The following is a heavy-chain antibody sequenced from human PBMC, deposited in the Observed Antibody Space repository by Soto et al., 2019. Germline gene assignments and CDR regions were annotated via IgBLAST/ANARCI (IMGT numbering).Heavy chain of an antibody. CDR2: TNVDGGRT. V-gene: IGHV3-74*01. CDR3: AREGWRALDY. Sequence: EVQLVESEGGSIQPGGSLRLSCVASGFTFTSYWMHWVRQGPGEGLVWVARTNVDGGRTSYGDSVKGRFTISRDNAKNTLYLQMTGLRVEDTGIYYCAREGWRALDYWGRGSLITVSA. CDR1: GFTFTSYW. J-gene: IGHJ4*02.